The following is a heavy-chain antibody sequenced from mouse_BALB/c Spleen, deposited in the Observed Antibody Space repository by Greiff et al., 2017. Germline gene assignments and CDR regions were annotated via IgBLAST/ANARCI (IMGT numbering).Heavy chain of an antibody. CDR1: GYTFTSYV. CDR2: FNPYNDGT. J-gene: IGHJ2*01. D-gene: IGHD1-1*01. CDR3: ARRRALTVVFDY. V-gene: IGHV1-14*01. Sequence: EVQLVESGPELVKPGASVKMSCKASGYTFTSYVMHWVKQKPGQGLEWIGYFNPYNDGTKYNEKFKGKATLTSDKSSSTAYMELSSLTTEDSAVYYCARRRALTVVFDYWGQGTTLTVSS.